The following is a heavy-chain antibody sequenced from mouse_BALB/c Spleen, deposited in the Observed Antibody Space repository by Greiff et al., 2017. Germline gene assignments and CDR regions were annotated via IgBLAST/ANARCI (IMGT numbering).Heavy chain of an antibody. CDR1: GFTFSSYA. J-gene: IGHJ3*01. D-gene: IGHD2-3*01. CDR2: ISSGGSYT. V-gene: IGHV5-9-4*01. Sequence: EVNVVESGGGLVKPGGSLKLSCAASGFTFSSYAMSWVRQSPEKRLEWVAEISSGGSYTYYPDTVTGRFTISRDNAKNTLYLEMSSLRSEDTAMYYCARDRGDDGYYSWFAYWGQGTLVTVSA. CDR3: ARDRGDDGYYSWFAY.